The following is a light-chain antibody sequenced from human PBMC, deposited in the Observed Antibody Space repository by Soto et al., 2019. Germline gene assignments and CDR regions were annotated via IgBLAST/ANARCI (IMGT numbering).Light chain of an antibody. CDR3: CSYVPSSTVV. Sequence: QSVLTQPASVSGSPGQSITISCTGASSDVGTYNLVSWYQQYPGKAPKLIIYEGSKRPSGVSNRFSGSKSGNTASLTISGLQAEDEADYYCCSYVPSSTVVFGGGTKLTVL. CDR2: EGS. V-gene: IGLV2-23*01. CDR1: SSDVGTYNL. J-gene: IGLJ2*01.